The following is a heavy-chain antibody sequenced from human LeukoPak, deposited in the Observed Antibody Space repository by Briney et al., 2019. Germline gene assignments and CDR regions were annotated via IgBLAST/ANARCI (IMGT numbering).Heavy chain of an antibody. Sequence: SETLSLTCTVSGGSISSYYWSWIRQPPGKGLGWIGYIYYSGSTNYNPSLKSRVTISVDTSKNQFSLKLSSVTAADTAVYYCARMNYDSSGYDAFDIWGQGTMVTVSS. V-gene: IGHV4-59*08. CDR3: ARMNYDSSGYDAFDI. CDR1: GGSISSYY. D-gene: IGHD3-22*01. CDR2: IYYSGST. J-gene: IGHJ3*02.